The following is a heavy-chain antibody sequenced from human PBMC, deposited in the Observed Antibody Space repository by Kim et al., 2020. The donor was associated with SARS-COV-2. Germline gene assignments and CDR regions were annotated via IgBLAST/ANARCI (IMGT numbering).Heavy chain of an antibody. CDR2: ISDRGGSI. CDR3: ARDSPWRISMIPGVIVKYYGIDV. V-gene: IGHV3-23*01. J-gene: IGHJ6*02. D-gene: IGHD3-16*02. CDR1: GFIFSDYA. Sequence: GGSLRLSCAASGFIFSDYAMNWVRQAPGKGLEWVAVISDRGGSINYADSVRGRFTISRDNSKNTLYLQMSSLRAEDTAVYFCARDSPWRISMIPGVIVKYYGIDVWGQGTTVTVS.